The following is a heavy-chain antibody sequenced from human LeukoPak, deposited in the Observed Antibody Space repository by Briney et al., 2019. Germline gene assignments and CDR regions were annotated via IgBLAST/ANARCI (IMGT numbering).Heavy chain of an antibody. V-gene: IGHV4-38-2*02. J-gene: IGHJ4*02. D-gene: IGHD5-18*01. Sequence: SETLSLTCTISGYSISRDNSWGWIRQSPSKGLEWIGNIYHAKSTDYNPSLKSRVTISVDTSKNQFYLKLDSVTAADSAVYYCARVGFLQQWRNPPWYYLDYWGQGTLVTVSS. CDR3: ARVGFLQQWRNPPWYYLDY. CDR2: IYHAKST. CDR1: GYSISRDNS.